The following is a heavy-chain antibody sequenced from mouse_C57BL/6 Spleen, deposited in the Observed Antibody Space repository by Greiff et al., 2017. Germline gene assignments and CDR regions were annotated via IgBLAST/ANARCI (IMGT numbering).Heavy chain of an antibody. CDR1: GYTFTSYW. V-gene: IGHV1-52*01. CDR2: IDPSDSET. D-gene: IGHD2-4*01. Sequence: QVQLQQPGAELVRPGSSVKLSCKASGYTFTSYWMHWVKQRPIQGLEWIGNIDPSDSETHYNQKFKDKATLTVDKSSSTAYMQLSSLTSEDSAVYYCSRSGYDYDVGYAMDYWGQGTSVTVSS. CDR3: SRSGYDYDVGYAMDY. J-gene: IGHJ4*01.